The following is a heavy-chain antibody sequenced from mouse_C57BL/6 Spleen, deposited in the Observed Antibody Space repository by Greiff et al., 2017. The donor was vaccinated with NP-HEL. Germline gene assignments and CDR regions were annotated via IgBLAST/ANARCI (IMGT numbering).Heavy chain of an antibody. V-gene: IGHV1-85*01. D-gene: IGHD2-4*01. Sequence: LVKPGASVKLSCKASGYTFTSYDINWVKQRPGQGLEWIGWIYPRDGSTKYNEKFKGKATLTVDTSSSTAYMELHSLTSEDSAVYFCAREEAYYDYDGGHYFDYWGQGTTLTVSS. CDR2: IYPRDGST. CDR3: AREEAYYDYDGGHYFDY. J-gene: IGHJ2*01. CDR1: GYTFTSYD.